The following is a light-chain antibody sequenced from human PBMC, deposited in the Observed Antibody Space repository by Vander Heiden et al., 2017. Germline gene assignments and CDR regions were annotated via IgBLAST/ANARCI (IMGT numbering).Light chain of an antibody. V-gene: IGKV3-15*01. CDR3: QQYYNWPET. J-gene: IGKJ1*01. CDR2: GAS. Sequence: EIVMTQSPATLSVSPGERATLSCRASQSVNSNLTWYQQKPGQAPRLLIYGASTRDTGIPARFSGSGSGTEFTLTISSLQSEDFAIYYCQQYYNWPETFGQGTKVEIE. CDR1: QSVNSN.